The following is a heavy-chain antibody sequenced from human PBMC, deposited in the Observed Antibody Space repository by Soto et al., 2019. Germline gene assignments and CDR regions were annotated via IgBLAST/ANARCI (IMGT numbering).Heavy chain of an antibody. CDR1: GFTFSSYA. D-gene: IGHD5-12*01. CDR2: ISESGDTT. Sequence: GGSLRLSCSASGFTFSSYAMSWVRQAPGKGLEWVSVISESGDTTYYADSVRGRLTISRDNSKNTLYLQMNSLRDEDTAVYYCASSGYSGYDFPFWGRGTLVTVSA. CDR3: ASSGYSGYDFPF. V-gene: IGHV3-23*01. J-gene: IGHJ4*02.